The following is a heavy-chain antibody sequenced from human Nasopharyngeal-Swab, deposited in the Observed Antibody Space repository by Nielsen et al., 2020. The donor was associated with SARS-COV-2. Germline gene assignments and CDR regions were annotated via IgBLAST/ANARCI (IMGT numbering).Heavy chain of an antibody. CDR2: IYYSGST. V-gene: IGHV4-39*01. J-gene: IGHJ5*02. D-gene: IGHD3-3*01. CDR1: GGSISSSSYY. CDR3: ARHPTTSITIFGVVSGRGWFDP. Sequence: SETLSLTCTVSGGSISSSSYYWGWIRQPPGKGLEWIGSIYYSGSTYYNPSLKSRVTISVDTSKNQFSLKPSSVTAADTAVYYCARHPTTSITIFGVVSGRGWFDPWGQGTLVTVSS.